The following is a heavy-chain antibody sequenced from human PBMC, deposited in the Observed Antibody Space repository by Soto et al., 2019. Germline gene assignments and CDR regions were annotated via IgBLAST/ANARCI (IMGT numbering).Heavy chain of an antibody. D-gene: IGHD2-15*01. CDR1: GGSISSGGYY. CDR2: IYYSGST. J-gene: IGHJ4*02. Sequence: SETLSLTCTVSGGSISSGGYYWSWIRQHPGKGLEWIGYIYYSGSTYYNPSLKSRVTISVDTSKNQFSLKLSSVTAADTAVYYCARKLHGYCSGGSCPTPSYYFDYWGQGTLVTVSS. CDR3: ARKLHGYCSGGSCPTPSYYFDY. V-gene: IGHV4-31*03.